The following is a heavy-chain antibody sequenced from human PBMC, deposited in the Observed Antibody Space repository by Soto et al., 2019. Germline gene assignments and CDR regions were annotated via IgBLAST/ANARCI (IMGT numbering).Heavy chain of an antibody. D-gene: IGHD3-16*02. Sequence: QVQLVQSGAEVKKPGASVKVSCKASGYTFTSYGISWVRQAPGQGLEWMGWISAYNGNTNYAQKLQGRVTMTTDTSTSTAYMELRSLRSDDTAVYYCARAPNYDYVWGSYRFFDYWGQGTLVTVSS. CDR1: GYTFTSYG. CDR2: ISAYNGNT. CDR3: ARAPNYDYVWGSYRFFDY. J-gene: IGHJ4*02. V-gene: IGHV1-18*01.